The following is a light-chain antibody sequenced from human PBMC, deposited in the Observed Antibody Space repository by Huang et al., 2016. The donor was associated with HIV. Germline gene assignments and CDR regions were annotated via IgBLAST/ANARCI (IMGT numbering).Light chain of an antibody. V-gene: IGKV1-5*03. Sequence: DVQMTQSPSTLSAYVGDRITITCRASQSINNYLAWYQQKAGKAPDLRIYKASTLDSGVPSRFSGSGSGTTFTLTISNLQPDDFATYYCQQYDSYWTFGQGTKVE. CDR1: QSINNY. J-gene: IGKJ1*01. CDR2: KAS. CDR3: QQYDSYWT.